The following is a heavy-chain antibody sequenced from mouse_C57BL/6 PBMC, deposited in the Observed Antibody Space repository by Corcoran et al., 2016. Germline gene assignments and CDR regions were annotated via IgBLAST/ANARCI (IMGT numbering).Heavy chain of an antibody. Sequence: QIQLVQSGPALTKPGATVKISCTASGSTFTSYGMSWVKQAPGKGLKWIGWINTYSGVPTYADDFQGRFAFSLETSASTAYLQINNLKNEDTATYFCASTIYYGSSHWYFYVWGTGTTVTVSS. CDR3: ASTIYYGSSHWYFYV. CDR1: GSTFTSYG. CDR2: INTYSGVP. D-gene: IGHD1-1*01. J-gene: IGHJ1*03. V-gene: IGHV9-3*01.